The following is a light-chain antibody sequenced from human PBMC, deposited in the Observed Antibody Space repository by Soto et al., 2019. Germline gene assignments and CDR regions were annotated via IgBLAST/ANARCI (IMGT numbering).Light chain of an antibody. CDR1: QSVSSSY. CDR3: QQYGSSPTLT. CDR2: GAS. Sequence: EIVLTQSPGTLYLSPGERATLSCRASQSVSSSYLAWYQQKPGQAPRLLIYGASSRATGIPDRFSGSGSGTDFTLTISRLEPEDFAVYYCQQYGSSPTLTFVGGTKVDSK. V-gene: IGKV3-20*01. J-gene: IGKJ4*01.